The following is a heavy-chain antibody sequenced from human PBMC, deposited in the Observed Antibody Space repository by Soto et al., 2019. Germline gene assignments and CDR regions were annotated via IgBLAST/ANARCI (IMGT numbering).Heavy chain of an antibody. J-gene: IGHJ4*02. CDR1: GGTFSSYA. V-gene: IGHV1-69*01. D-gene: IGHD3-22*01. CDR3: ARDQDDSSGYYYRYFDY. CDR2: IIPIFGTA. Sequence: QVQLVQSGAEVKKPGSSVKVSCKASGGTFSSYAISWVRQAPGQGLEWMGGIIPIFGTANYAQKFQGRVTITADESPSTDYMELSSLRSEDTAVYYCARDQDDSSGYYYRYFDYWGQGTLVTVSS.